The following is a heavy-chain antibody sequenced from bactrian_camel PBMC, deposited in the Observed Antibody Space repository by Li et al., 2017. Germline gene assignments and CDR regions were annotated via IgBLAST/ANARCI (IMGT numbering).Heavy chain of an antibody. J-gene: IGHJ6*01. CDR3: AADLYCNGGYFARPPTVPADFGS. V-gene: IGHV3S1*01. D-gene: IGHD1*01. Sequence: HVQLVESGGGSVQAGGSLRLSCAASGYTYNRNCMAWFRQAPGKEREGVARIATGSGNTYYADSVKGRFTISQDNAKNTVYLQMNSLKPEDTAMYYCAADLYCNGGYFARPPTVPADFGSWGQGTQVTVS. CDR2: IATGSGNT. CDR1: GYTYNRNC.